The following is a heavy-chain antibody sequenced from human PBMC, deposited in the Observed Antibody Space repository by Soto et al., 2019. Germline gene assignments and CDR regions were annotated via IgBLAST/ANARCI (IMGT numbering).Heavy chain of an antibody. V-gene: IGHV1-3*01. D-gene: IGHD3-22*01. CDR1: GYTFTGYY. Sequence: GASVKVSCKASGYTFTGYYMHWVRQAPGQRLEWMGWINAGNGNTKYSQKFQGRVTITRDTSASTAYMELSSLRSEDTAVYYCARRSPGGYYHYFDYWGQGTLVTVSS. CDR2: INAGNGNT. CDR3: ARRSPGGYYHYFDY. J-gene: IGHJ4*02.